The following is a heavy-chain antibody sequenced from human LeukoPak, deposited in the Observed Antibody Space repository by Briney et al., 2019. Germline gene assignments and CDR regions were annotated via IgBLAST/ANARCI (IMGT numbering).Heavy chain of an antibody. Sequence: ASVKVSCKASGDTFTGYYMHWVRQAPGQGLEWMGWINPNSGGTNYAQKFQGRVTMTRDTSISTAYMELSRLRSDDTAVYYWARDLGGDYYDSSGYYYDYWGQGTLVTVSS. D-gene: IGHD3-22*01. J-gene: IGHJ4*02. CDR2: INPNSGGT. V-gene: IGHV1-2*02. CDR1: GDTFTGYY. CDR3: ARDLGGDYYDSSGYYYDY.